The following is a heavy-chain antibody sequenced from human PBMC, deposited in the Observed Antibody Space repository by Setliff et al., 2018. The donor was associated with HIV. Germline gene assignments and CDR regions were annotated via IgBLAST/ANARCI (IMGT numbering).Heavy chain of an antibody. CDR2: IRSKAHGGTI. CDR1: GFNSADYG. D-gene: IGHD2-2*01. J-gene: IGHJ4*02. Sequence: GESLKISCTGSGFNSADYGISWFRQAPGKGLEWVSFIRSKAHGGTIEYAASVKGRFTISRDDSKTIAYLQMSGLKTEDTAVYFCTRDDPPGYCSSTTCPYLFDYWGRGTLVTVSS. V-gene: IGHV3-49*03. CDR3: TRDDPPGYCSSTTCPYLFDY.